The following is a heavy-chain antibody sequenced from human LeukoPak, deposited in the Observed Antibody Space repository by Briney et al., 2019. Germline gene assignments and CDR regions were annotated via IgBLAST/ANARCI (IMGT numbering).Heavy chain of an antibody. CDR3: AKDRTDRPY. J-gene: IGHJ4*02. CDR2: ISGTGGST. Sequence: PPGGSLRLSCAASGFAFSSYAMNWVRQAPGKGLEWVSTISGTGGSTYYADSVKGRFTISRDNSKNTLYLQMNSLRAEDTAVYFCAKDRTDRPYWGQGSLVTVSS. D-gene: IGHD1-14*01. CDR1: GFAFSSYA. V-gene: IGHV3-23*01.